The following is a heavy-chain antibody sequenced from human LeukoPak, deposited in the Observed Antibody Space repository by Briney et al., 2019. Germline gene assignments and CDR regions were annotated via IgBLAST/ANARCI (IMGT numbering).Heavy chain of an antibody. CDR1: GGSFSGHF. V-gene: IGHV4-4*07. J-gene: IGHJ4*02. CDR3: ARGWRDSSGYPTPDYFDY. CDR2: IYASGST. Sequence: SETLSLTCTVSGGSFSGHFWTWIRQPAGKGLEWIGRIYASGSTNYNPSLKSRLTMSVDTSKMQFSLSLSSVTAADTAVYYCARGWRDSSGYPTPDYFDYWGQGTLVTVSS. D-gene: IGHD3-22*01.